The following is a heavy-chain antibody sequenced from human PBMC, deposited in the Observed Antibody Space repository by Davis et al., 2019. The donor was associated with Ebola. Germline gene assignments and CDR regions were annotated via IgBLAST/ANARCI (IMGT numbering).Heavy chain of an antibody. CDR3: ATDLGYCSGGSCYSEAGFDY. Sequence: AASVKVSCKASGYTFTSYGISWVRQAPGQGLEWMGWISAYNGNTNYAQKLQGRVTMTEDTSTDTAYMELSSLRSEDTAVYYCATDLGYCSGGSCYSEAGFDYWGQGTLVTVSS. CDR2: ISAYNGNT. D-gene: IGHD2-15*01. J-gene: IGHJ4*02. CDR1: GYTFTSYG. V-gene: IGHV1-18*01.